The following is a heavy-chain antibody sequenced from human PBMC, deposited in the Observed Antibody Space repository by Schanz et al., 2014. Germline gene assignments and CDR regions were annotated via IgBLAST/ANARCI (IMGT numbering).Heavy chain of an antibody. J-gene: IGHJ4*02. D-gene: IGHD3-3*01. CDR2: ISSDGSKK. CDR1: GFNFANHA. V-gene: IGHV3-33*05. Sequence: QVQLVESGGGVVQPERSLRLSCAASGFNFANHAIHWVRQGQGNGLQWVAVISSDGSKKLYADSVKARFTISRDNAKNSLYLQMNSLTAEDTAVYYCARGVRIDYWGQGTLVTVSS. CDR3: ARGVRIDY.